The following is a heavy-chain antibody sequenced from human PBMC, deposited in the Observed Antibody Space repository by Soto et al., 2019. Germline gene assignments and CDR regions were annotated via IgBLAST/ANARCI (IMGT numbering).Heavy chain of an antibody. D-gene: IGHD3-10*01. V-gene: IGHV3-23*01. CDR2: ISGSGGST. CDR1: GFTFSSYA. J-gene: IGHJ6*03. CDR3: AKDRDGFGEFPSPYYYYYYMDV. Sequence: GGSLRLSCAASGFTFSSYAMSWVRQAPGKGLEWVSAISGSGGSTYYADSVKGRFTISRDNSKNTLYLQMNSLRAEDTAVYCCAKDRDGFGEFPSPYYYYYYMDVWGKGTTVTVSS.